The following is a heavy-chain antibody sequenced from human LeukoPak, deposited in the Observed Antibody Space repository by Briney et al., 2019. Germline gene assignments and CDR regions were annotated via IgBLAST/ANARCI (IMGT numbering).Heavy chain of an antibody. CDR2: IYYSGSP. CDR3: ATWRTTKTGFDY. CDR1: GGSISSYY. Sequence: SETLSLTCTVSGGSISSYYWSWIRQPPGKGLECIGSIYYSGSPYYNPSLKSRVTISVDTSKNQFSLRLSSVTAADTAVYYCATWRTTKTGFDYWGQGTLVTVSS. D-gene: IGHD1-1*01. V-gene: IGHV4-59*05. J-gene: IGHJ4*02.